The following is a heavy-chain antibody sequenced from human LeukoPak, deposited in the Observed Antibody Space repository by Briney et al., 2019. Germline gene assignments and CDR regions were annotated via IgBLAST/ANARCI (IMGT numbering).Heavy chain of an antibody. CDR3: ARVTYNDFWSGYSPPDY. D-gene: IGHD3-3*01. Sequence: GGSLRLSCEASGFTFSSNAIHWVRQAPGQGLQYVSAISGNGGSTYYADSVKGRSTISRDNSKNTVYLQMGSLRAEDMAVYYCARVTYNDFWSGYSPPDYWGQGTLVTVSS. CDR2: ISGNGGST. J-gene: IGHJ4*02. CDR1: GFTFSSNA. V-gene: IGHV3-64*02.